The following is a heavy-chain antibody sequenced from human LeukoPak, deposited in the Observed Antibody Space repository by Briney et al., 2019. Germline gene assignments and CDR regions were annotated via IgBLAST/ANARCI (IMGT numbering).Heavy chain of an antibody. V-gene: IGHV3-11*04. CDR3: VEGYCTNGVCATSVEFDY. J-gene: IGHJ4*02. CDR2: SSGSGSTI. D-gene: IGHD2-8*01. CDR1: GFNFRDYY. Sequence: GGSLRLSCAASGFNFRDYYMSWIRQAPGKGLEWVSYSSGSGSTIYYADSVKGRFTISRDNSKNTLYLQMNSLKAEDTAVYYCVEGYCTNGVCATSVEFDYWGQGTLVTVSS.